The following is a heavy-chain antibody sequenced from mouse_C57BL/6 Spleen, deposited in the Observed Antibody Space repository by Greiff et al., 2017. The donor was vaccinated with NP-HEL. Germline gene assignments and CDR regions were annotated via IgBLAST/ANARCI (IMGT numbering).Heavy chain of an antibody. CDR1: GYAFSSSW. J-gene: IGHJ2*01. Sequence: QVQLKQSGPELVKPGASVKISCKASGYAFSSSWMNWVKQRPGKGLEWIGRIYPGDGGTNYNGKFKGKATLTADKSSSTAYMQLSSLTSEDSAVYFCANSSPFDYWGQGTTLTVSS. CDR3: ANSSPFDY. V-gene: IGHV1-82*01. D-gene: IGHD1-1*01. CDR2: IYPGDGGT.